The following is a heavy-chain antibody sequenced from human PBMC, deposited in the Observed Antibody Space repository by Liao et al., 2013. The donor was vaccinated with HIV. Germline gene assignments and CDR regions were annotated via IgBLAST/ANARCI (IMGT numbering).Heavy chain of an antibody. Sequence: QVQLQESGPGLVKPSQTLSLTCTVSGGSISSGSFYWSWIRQPPGKGLEWVASIAYSGSTKYNPSVLSRVTISIDTAKNQFSLRLRSVTAADTAVYFCARGPGSIFGVDIYYYYMDVVGERDHGHR. V-gene: IGHV4-61*01. J-gene: IGHJ6*03. CDR2: IAYSGST. CDR3: ARGPGSIFGVDIYYYYMDV. D-gene: IGHD3-3*01. CDR1: GGSISSGSFY.